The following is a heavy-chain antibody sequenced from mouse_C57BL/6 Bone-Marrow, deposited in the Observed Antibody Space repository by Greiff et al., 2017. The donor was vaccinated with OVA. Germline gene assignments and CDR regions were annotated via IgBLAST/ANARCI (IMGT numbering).Heavy chain of an antibody. J-gene: IGHJ2*01. Sequence: EVQLKESGAELVRPGASVKLSCTASGFNIKDDYMHWVKQRPEQGLEWIGWIDPENGDTEYASKFQGKATITADTSSNTAYLQLSSLTSEDTAVYYCTTSFEDYWGQGTTLTVSS. CDR1: GFNIKDDY. CDR2: IDPENGDT. V-gene: IGHV14-4*01. CDR3: TTSFEDY.